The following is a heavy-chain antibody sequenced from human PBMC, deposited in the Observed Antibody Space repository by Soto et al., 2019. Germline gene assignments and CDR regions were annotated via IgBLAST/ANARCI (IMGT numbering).Heavy chain of an antibody. V-gene: IGHV3-74*01. CDR3: ASNYAYAEGYYWYGIDV. CDR2: ISSDGSDT. CDR1: GFTFSRYW. Sequence: EVQLVESGGGLVLPGGSLRLSCAASGFTFSRYWMHWVRQAPGKGLVWVSRISSDGSDTHYADSVKGRFTISRDNAKNTLYLQMNSLRADDTAVYYCASNYAYAEGYYWYGIDVWGQGTTVTVSS. J-gene: IGHJ6*02. D-gene: IGHD3-16*01.